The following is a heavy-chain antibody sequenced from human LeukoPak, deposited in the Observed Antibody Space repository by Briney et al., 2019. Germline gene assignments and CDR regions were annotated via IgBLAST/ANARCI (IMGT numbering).Heavy chain of an antibody. CDR3: ARVDSSGWLVNDAFDI. J-gene: IGHJ3*02. CDR2: INPNSGGT. D-gene: IGHD6-19*01. V-gene: IGHV1-2*02. CDR1: GYTFTSYY. Sequence: ASVKVSCKTSGYTFTSYYMHWVRQAPGQGLEWMGWINPNSGGTNYAQKFQGRVTMTRDTSISTAYMELSRLRSDDTAVYYCARVDSSGWLVNDAFDIWGQGTMVTVSS.